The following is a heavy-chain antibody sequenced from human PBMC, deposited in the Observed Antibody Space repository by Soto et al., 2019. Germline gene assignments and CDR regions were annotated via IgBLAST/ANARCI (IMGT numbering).Heavy chain of an antibody. Sequence: SETLSLTCTVSGGSMTSYYWTWIRQPAGKGLEWIGRVYSSGGTHYNPSLKSRVTISLDTSKNQFSLRLLSVTAADTAVYFCARGQPFSDWFDPWGQGTLVTVSS. D-gene: IGHD3-3*02. CDR3: ARGQPFSDWFDP. J-gene: IGHJ5*02. CDR2: VYSSGGT. V-gene: IGHV4-4*07. CDR1: GGSMTSYY.